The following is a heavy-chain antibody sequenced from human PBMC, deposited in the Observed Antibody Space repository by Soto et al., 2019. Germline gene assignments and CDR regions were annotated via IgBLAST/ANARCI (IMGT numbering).Heavy chain of an antibody. CDR3: AQNLVAGTYWFDS. CDR2: IYWDDDK. V-gene: IGHV2-5*02. D-gene: IGHD1-7*01. CDR1: GFSLSTSRVG. Sequence: QITLKESGPTLVKPTQTLTLTYTFSGFSLSTSRVGVVWIRQPPGKALEWLGIIYWDDDKRYRPSLKSRLTITKDPSKNQVVLTMTNMDPVATGTYYCAQNLVAGTYWFDSWGQGTLVTVSS. J-gene: IGHJ5*01.